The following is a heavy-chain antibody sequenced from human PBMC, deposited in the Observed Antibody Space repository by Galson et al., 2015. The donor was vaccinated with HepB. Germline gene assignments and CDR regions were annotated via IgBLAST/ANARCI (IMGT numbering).Heavy chain of an antibody. CDR2: IDADGSST. J-gene: IGHJ6*02. D-gene: IGHD3-16*01. Sequence: SLRLSCAASEFTFKKYWMHWVRQAPGKGLVWVSRIDADGSSTNYADSVTGRFTISRDNPKNTLYLQMNSLRVEDTAVYYCVRDSYVHHEARGIFYYYYAMDVWGQGTTVTVSS. V-gene: IGHV3-74*01. CDR3: VRDSYVHHEARGIFYYYYAMDV. CDR1: EFTFKKYW.